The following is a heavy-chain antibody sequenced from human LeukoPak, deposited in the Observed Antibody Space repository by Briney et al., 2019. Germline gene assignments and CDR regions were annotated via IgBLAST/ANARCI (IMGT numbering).Heavy chain of an antibody. D-gene: IGHD2-2*01. Sequence: PSETLSLTCTVSGGSISSSSYYWGWIRQPPGKGLEWIGSIYYSGCTYYNPSLKSRVTISVDTSKNQFSLKLSSVTAADTAVYYCARDRGGYCSSTSCYRPDAFDIWGQGTMVTVSS. CDR1: GGSISSSSYY. CDR2: IYYSGCT. CDR3: ARDRGGYCSSTSCYRPDAFDI. V-gene: IGHV4-39*02. J-gene: IGHJ3*02.